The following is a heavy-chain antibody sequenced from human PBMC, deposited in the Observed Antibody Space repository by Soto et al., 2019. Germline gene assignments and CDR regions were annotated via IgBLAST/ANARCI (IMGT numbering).Heavy chain of an antibody. D-gene: IGHD3-3*01. CDR1: GFSFTNAW. Sequence: EEQLVESGGVLVKPGGSLRLSCAASGFSFTNAWMTWVRQAPGKGLEWVGHIKRKGDGGTADYAAPVKGRFTISRDDSESTLYLRMNSLKTEDTGVYYCTTDPFRIFGVVRGFWGQGTLVTVSS. CDR2: IKRKGDGGTA. J-gene: IGHJ4*02. CDR3: TTDPFRIFGVVRGF. V-gene: IGHV3-15*01.